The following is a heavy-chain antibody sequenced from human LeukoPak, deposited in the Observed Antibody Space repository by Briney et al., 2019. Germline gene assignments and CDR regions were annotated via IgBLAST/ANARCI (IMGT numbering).Heavy chain of an antibody. Sequence: ASVKVSCKASGYTFTDYYMHWVRQAPGQGLEWMGWISAYNGNTNYAQKLQGRVTMTTDTSTSTAYMELRSLRSDDTAVYYCARSKRGYMDVWGKGTTVTISS. CDR3: ARSKRGYMDV. V-gene: IGHV1-18*04. CDR2: ISAYNGNT. CDR1: GYTFTDYY. D-gene: IGHD3-16*01. J-gene: IGHJ6*03.